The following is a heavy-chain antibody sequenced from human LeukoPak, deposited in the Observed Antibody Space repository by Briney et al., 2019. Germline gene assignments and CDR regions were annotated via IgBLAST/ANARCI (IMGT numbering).Heavy chain of an antibody. J-gene: IGHJ6*03. CDR3: ARSGPYYYHYVDV. D-gene: IGHD3-10*01. Sequence: PSQTLSLTCTVSGGSVSSAASSWSWIRQPPGKGLEWIGAVYHSGSTYYNPSLKSRVAISVDTSKNQFSLKLSSVTAADTAVYFCARSGPYYYHYVDVWGKGTTVIVSS. CDR1: GGSVSSAASS. CDR2: VYHSGST. V-gene: IGHV4-30-2*01.